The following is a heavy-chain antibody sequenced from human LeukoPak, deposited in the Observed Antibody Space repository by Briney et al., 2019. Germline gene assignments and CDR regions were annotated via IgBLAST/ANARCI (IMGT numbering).Heavy chain of an antibody. CDR1: GYTFTSYD. V-gene: IGHV1-8*03. D-gene: IGHD3-10*01. CDR2: MNPNSGNT. CDR3: ARARSRWFGELLYY. J-gene: IGHJ4*02. Sequence: GASVKVSCKASGYTFTSYDINWVRQATGQGLEWMGWMNPNSGNTGYAQKFQGRVTITRNTSISTAYMELSSLRSEDTAVYYCARARSRWFGELLYYWGQGTLVTVSS.